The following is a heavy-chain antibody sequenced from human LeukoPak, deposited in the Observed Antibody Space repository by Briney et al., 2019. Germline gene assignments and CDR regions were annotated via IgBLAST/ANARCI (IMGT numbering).Heavy chain of an antibody. V-gene: IGHV4-34*01. D-gene: IGHD5-24*01. CDR3: ARVVGRGSREPFDY. CDR2: INHSGST. Sequence: SETLSLTCAVYGGSFSGYYWSWIRQPPGKGLEWIGEINHSGSTNYNPSLKSRVTISVDTSKNQFSLKLSSVTAADTAVYYCARVVGRGSREPFDYWGQGTLVTVSS. CDR1: GGSFSGYY. J-gene: IGHJ4*02.